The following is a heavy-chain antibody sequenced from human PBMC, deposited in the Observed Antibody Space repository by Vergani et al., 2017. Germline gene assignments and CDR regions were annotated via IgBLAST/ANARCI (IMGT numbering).Heavy chain of an antibody. V-gene: IGHV1-46*01. D-gene: IGHD6-19*01. CDR2: INPSGGST. CDR3: ARDRDMAVAGHRGHWYFDL. CDR1: GYTFTSYY. Sequence: QVQLVQSGAEVKKPGASVKVSCKASGYTFTSYYMHWVRQAPGQGLEWMGIINPSGGSTSYAQKFQGRVTMTRDTSTSTVYMELSSLRSEDTAVYYCARDRDMAVAGHRGHWYFDLWGRGTLVTVSS. J-gene: IGHJ2*01.